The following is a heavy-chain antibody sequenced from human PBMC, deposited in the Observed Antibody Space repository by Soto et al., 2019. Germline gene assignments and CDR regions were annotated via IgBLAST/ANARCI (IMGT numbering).Heavy chain of an antibody. Sequence: QVQLVQSGAEVKKPGASVKVSCKASGYTFTSYDINWVRQATGQGLEWMGWMNPNSGNTGYAQKFQGRVTMTRNTSMSTAYMELSSLRSEDTAVYYCATWQDDYIWGTNDYWGQGTLVTVSS. J-gene: IGHJ4*02. V-gene: IGHV1-8*01. CDR1: GYTFTSYD. D-gene: IGHD3-16*01. CDR2: MNPNSGNT. CDR3: ATWQDDYIWGTNDY.